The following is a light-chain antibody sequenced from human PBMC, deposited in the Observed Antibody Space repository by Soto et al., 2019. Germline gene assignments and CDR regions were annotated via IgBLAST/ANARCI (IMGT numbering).Light chain of an antibody. CDR2: DVS. CDR3: SSYTSSRLYV. Sequence: QSALTQPASVSGSPGQSITISCTGTSSDVGGYDYVSWYQHHPGKAPKLMIYDVSNRPSGVSNRFSGSKSGNTASLTISGLQAEDEADYYCSSYTSSRLYVFGTGTKVTVL. V-gene: IGLV2-14*03. J-gene: IGLJ1*01. CDR1: SSDVGGYDY.